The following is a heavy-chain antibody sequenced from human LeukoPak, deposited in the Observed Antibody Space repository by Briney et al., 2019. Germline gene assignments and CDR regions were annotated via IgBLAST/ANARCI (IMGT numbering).Heavy chain of an antibody. CDR1: GYTFTGYY. Sequence: ASVKVSCKASGYTFTGYYMHWVRQAPGQGLEWMGWINPNSGVTNYAQKFQGRVTMTRDTSISTAYMELSRLRSDDTAVYYCARYCSSTSCPLGAFDIWGQGTMVTVSS. J-gene: IGHJ3*02. D-gene: IGHD2-2*01. CDR3: ARYCSSTSCPLGAFDI. V-gene: IGHV1-2*02. CDR2: INPNSGVT.